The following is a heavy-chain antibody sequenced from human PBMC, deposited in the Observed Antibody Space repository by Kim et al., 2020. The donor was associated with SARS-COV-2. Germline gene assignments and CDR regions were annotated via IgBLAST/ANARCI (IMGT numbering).Heavy chain of an antibody. Sequence: ASVKVSCKASGYTFTSYDINWVRQATGQGLEWMGWMNPNSGNTGYAQKFQGRVTMTRNTSISTAYMELSSLRSEDTAVYYCARGPNWNDDGPSSLGYYGMDVWGHRTTVTVS. CDR3: ARGPNWNDDGPSSLGYYGMDV. D-gene: IGHD1-20*01. CDR2: MNPNSGNT. J-gene: IGHJ6*02. CDR1: GYTFTSYD. V-gene: IGHV1-8*01.